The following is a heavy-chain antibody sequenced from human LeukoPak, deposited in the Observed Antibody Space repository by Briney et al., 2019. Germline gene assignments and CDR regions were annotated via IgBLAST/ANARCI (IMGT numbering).Heavy chain of an antibody. CDR2: INPNSGGT. CDR1: GYTFTGYY. Sequence: ASVKVSCKASGYTFTGYYMHWVRQAPGQGLEWMGWINPNSGGTNYAQKFQGWVTMTRDTSISTAYMELSRLRSDDTAVYYCARDSPGDDILTGYYTDPFDYWGQGTLVTVSS. V-gene: IGHV1-2*04. D-gene: IGHD3-9*01. J-gene: IGHJ4*02. CDR3: ARDSPGDDILTGYYTDPFDY.